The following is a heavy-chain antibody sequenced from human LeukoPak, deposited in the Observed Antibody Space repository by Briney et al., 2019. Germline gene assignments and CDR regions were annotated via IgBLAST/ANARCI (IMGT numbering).Heavy chain of an antibody. J-gene: IGHJ4*02. CDR1: GGSISSHY. CDR3: ARGHTTVTTLDFDY. V-gene: IGHV4-59*11. D-gene: IGHD4-17*01. Sequence: SETLSLTCTVSGGSISSHYWSWIRQPPGKGLEWIGYIYYSGSTNYNPSLKSRVTISVDTSKNQFSLKLSSVTAADTAVYYCARGHTTVTTLDFDYWGQGTLVTVSP. CDR2: IYYSGST.